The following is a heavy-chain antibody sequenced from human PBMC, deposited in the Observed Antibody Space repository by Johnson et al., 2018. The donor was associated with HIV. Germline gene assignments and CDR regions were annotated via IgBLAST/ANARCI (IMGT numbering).Heavy chain of an antibody. J-gene: IGHJ3*01. Sequence: VQLVESGGGLVQPGGSLRLSCAASGFTFSNYCMHWVRQAPGNGLVWVSRISSDGSSISYADSVKGRFTISRDNAKNTLYLQMNSLRAEDTAVYYCARAVAKVGAGMSFDFWGQGTMVTVSS. CDR3: ARAVAKVGAGMSFDF. V-gene: IGHV3-74*02. CDR1: GFTFSNYC. D-gene: IGHD6-19*01. CDR2: ISSDGSSI.